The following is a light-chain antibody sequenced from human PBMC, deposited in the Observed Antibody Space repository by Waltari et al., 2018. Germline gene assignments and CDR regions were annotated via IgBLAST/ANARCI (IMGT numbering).Light chain of an antibody. V-gene: IGLV1-51*01. CDR2: DNN. J-gene: IGLJ2*01. CDR3: GTWDSSLSAVV. Sequence: QSVLTQPPSVAASPGQKVTISCSGSTSNIGNNYLSWYQQFPGTAPKFVIYDNNRRPSGIPDRFSGSKSGTSATLGITGLQTGDEADYYCGTWDSSLSAVVFGGGTKLTVL. CDR1: TSNIGNNY.